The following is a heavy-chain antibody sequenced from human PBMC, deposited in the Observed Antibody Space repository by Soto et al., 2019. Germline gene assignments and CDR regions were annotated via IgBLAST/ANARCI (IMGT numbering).Heavy chain of an antibody. CDR1: GFSLSTSGVG. CDR2: IYWDDDK. Sequence: QITLKESGPTLVKPTQTLTLTCTFSGFSLSTSGVGVGWIRQPPGKALERLALIYWDDDKRYSPSLKSRLTITKDTSKNQVVLTMTNMDPVDTATYYCAHRREDPYDYIWGSYVVASAFDIWGQGTMVTVSS. V-gene: IGHV2-5*02. J-gene: IGHJ3*02. CDR3: AHRREDPYDYIWGSYVVASAFDI. D-gene: IGHD3-16*01.